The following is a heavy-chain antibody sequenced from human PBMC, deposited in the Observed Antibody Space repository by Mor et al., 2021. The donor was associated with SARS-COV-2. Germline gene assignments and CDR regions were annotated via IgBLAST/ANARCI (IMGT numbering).Heavy chain of an antibody. J-gene: IGHJ5*02. CDR3: AREPLDPYSSSWYGYTAGSMGWFDP. V-gene: IGHV3-30-3*01. D-gene: IGHD6-13*01. CDR2: ISYDGSNK. Sequence: WVAVISYDGSNKYYADSVKGRFTISRDNSKNTLYLQMNSLRAEDTAVYYCAREPLDPYSSSWYGYTAGSMGWFDPWGQGTLVTVS.